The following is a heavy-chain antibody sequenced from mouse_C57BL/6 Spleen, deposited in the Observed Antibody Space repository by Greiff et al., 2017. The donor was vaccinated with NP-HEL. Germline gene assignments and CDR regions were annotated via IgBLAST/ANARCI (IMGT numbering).Heavy chain of an antibody. J-gene: IGHJ2*01. V-gene: IGHV5-17*01. CDR3: ARELVTCFDY. CDR1: GFTFSDYG. CDR2: ISSGSSTI. D-gene: IGHD2-5*01. Sequence: EVHLVETGGGLVKPGGLLKLSCAASGFTFSDYGMHWVRQAPEKGLEWVAYISSGSSTIYYADTVKGRFTITRDNAKNTQYLQMTSMKSEDTAMYYYARELVTCFDYWGQGTTLTVSS.